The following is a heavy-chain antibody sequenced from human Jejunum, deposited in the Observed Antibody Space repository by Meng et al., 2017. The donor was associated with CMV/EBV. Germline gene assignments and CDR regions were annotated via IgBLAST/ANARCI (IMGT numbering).Heavy chain of an antibody. CDR2: INHSGST. D-gene: IGHD2-2*01. CDR1: GGSFSGYY. Sequence: LSLTCSVYGGSFSGYYWRWIRQPPGKGLEWIGEINHSGSTNYIPSLKSRVTMSVDTSKNQFSLKLSSVTAADTAVYYCARMPSNTIDYWGQGTLVTVSS. CDR3: ARMPSNTIDY. J-gene: IGHJ4*02. V-gene: IGHV4-34*01.